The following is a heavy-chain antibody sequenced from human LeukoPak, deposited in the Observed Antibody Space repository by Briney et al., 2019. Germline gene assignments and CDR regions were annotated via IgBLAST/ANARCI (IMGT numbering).Heavy chain of an antibody. CDR1: GFTFTSFA. J-gene: IGHJ5*02. CDR3: AKDRLGPTDSVYEFDP. CDR2: ISGSGVST. Sequence: GGSLRLSCTASGFTFTSFAMHWVRQDPGKGLEWVSVISGSGVSTYYPDSVKGRFTISRDNSKNTVYLQMNSLRAEDTAVYYCAKDRLGPTDSVYEFDPWGQGTLVTVSS. D-gene: IGHD3-22*01. V-gene: IGHV3-23*01.